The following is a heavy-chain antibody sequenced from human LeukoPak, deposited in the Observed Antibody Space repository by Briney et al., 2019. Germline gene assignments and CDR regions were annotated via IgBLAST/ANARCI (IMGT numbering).Heavy chain of an antibody. CDR1: GYTFTGYY. CDR3: ARGWEGDGSGSSNWDY. Sequence: GASVKVSCKASGYTFTGYYMHWVRQAPGQGLEWMGWINPNSGGTNYAQKFQGWVTMTRDTSISTAYMELSRLRSDDTAVYYCARGWEGDGSGSSNWDYWGQGTLVTVSS. V-gene: IGHV1-2*04. J-gene: IGHJ4*02. D-gene: IGHD3-10*01. CDR2: INPNSGGT.